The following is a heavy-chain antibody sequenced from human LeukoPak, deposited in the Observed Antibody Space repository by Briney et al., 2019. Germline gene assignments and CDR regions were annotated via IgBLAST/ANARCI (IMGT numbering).Heavy chain of an antibody. V-gene: IGHV3-30*02. Sequence: GGSLRLSCSAFGFTFGDYAFHWVRQAPVKGLEWLAFIRYDGSDSYYADSVKGRFTISRDNSKKTLYLQMDSLRTEDTAFYYCALIGVVIPPDTYDVWGQGTLVTVSS. D-gene: IGHD2-21*01. CDR1: GFTFGDYA. CDR2: IRYDGSDS. J-gene: IGHJ3*01. CDR3: ALIGVVIPPDTYDV.